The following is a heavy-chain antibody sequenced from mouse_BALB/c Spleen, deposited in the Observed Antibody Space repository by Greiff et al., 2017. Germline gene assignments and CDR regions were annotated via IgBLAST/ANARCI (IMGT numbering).Heavy chain of an antibody. CDR3: ARVGDYDYGYAMDY. Sequence: EVHLVESGPELVKPGASVKMSCKASGYTFTSYVMHWVKQKPGQGLEWIGYINPYNDGTKYNEKFKGKATLTSDKSSSTAYMELSSLTSEDSAVYYCARVGDYDYGYAMDYWGQGTSVTVSS. CDR2: INPYNDGT. V-gene: IGHV1-14*01. D-gene: IGHD2-4*01. J-gene: IGHJ4*01. CDR1: GYTFTSYV.